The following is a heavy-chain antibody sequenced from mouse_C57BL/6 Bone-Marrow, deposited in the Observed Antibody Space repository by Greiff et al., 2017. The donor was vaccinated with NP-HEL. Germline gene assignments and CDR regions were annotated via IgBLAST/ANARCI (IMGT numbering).Heavy chain of an antibody. Sequence: QVQLQQPGAELVKPGASVKLSCKASGYTFTSYWMNWVKQRPGQGLEWIGMIHPNSGSTNYNETFKSKATLTVDTSSSTAYMQLSSLTSEDSAVYYCARPHIYYYGSSPFAYWCQGTLVTVSA. D-gene: IGHD1-1*01. CDR2: IHPNSGST. CDR1: GYTFTSYW. V-gene: IGHV1-64*01. J-gene: IGHJ3*01. CDR3: ARPHIYYYGSSPFAY.